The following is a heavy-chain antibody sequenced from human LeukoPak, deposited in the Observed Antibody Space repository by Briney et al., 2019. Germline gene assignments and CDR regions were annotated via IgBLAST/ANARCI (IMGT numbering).Heavy chain of an antibody. CDR3: ARGGVPNWNGVGFDY. J-gene: IGHJ4*02. Sequence: GGSPRLSCAASGFTFSDHYMSWIRQAPGEGLEWVSYISSSGSTIYYADSVKGRFTISRDNDKNSLYLQMNSRRAEDTAVYDCARGGVPNWNGVGFDYWGQGTLVTVSS. CDR1: GFTFSDHY. CDR2: ISSSGSTI. V-gene: IGHV3-11*01. D-gene: IGHD1-20*01.